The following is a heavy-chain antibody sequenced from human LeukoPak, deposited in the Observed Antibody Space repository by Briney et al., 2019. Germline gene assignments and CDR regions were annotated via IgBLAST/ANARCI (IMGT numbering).Heavy chain of an antibody. Sequence: GGSLRLSCAASGFTFSSYSMNWVRQAPGKGLEWVSYISSSSSTIYYADSVKGRFTISRDNAKNSLYLQMNSLRAEDTAVYYCARVLIAAAGTFDYWGQGTLVTVSS. CDR3: ARVLIAAAGTFDY. V-gene: IGHV3-48*04. J-gene: IGHJ4*02. CDR2: ISSSSSTI. CDR1: GFTFSSYS. D-gene: IGHD6-13*01.